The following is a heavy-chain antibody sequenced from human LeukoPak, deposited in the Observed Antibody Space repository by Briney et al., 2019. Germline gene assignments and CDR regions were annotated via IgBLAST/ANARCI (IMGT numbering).Heavy chain of an antibody. CDR1: GGSFSGYY. V-gene: IGHV4-34*01. Sequence: SETLSLTCAVYGGSFSGYYWSGIRQPPGKGLEWIGEINHSGSTNYNPSPKSRVTVSVDTSKNQFSLKLSSVTAADTAVYYCARGHLVSNAFDIWGQGTMVTVSS. CDR3: ARGHLVSNAFDI. CDR2: INHSGST. J-gene: IGHJ3*02. D-gene: IGHD5/OR15-5a*01.